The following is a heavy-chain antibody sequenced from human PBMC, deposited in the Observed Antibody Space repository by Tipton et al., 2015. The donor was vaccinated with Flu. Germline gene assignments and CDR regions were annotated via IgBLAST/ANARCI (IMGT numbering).Heavy chain of an antibody. CDR3: TRRDYYGTSGYD. CDR1: GFTFNNYA. J-gene: IGHJ4*02. D-gene: IGHD3-22*01. CDR2: IYNADAT. Sequence: SLRLSCAASGFTFNNYAMNWVRQAPGKGLEYVSVIYNADATSYADSVKGRFTISRDESKNTLYLQMNSLRAEDTAVYYCTRRDYYGTSGYDWGQGTLVTVSS. V-gene: IGHV3-23*03.